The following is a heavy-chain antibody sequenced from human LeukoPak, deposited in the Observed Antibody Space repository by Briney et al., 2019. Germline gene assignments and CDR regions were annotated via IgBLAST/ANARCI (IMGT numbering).Heavy chain of an antibody. V-gene: IGHV4-59*01. CDR1: GGSISTYY. Sequence: SETLSLTCTVSGGSISTYYWSWIRQPPGRGLEWIGYIYYTGSTNYNPSLKSRVTISVDMSKNQFSLKLSSVTAADTAVYYCAGSGFWDNWFDPWGQGTLVTLSS. CDR3: AGSGFWDNWFDP. CDR2: IYYTGST. D-gene: IGHD2-2*03. J-gene: IGHJ5*02.